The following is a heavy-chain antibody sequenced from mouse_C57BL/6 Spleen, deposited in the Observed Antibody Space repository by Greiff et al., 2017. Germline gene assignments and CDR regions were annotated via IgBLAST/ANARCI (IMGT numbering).Heavy chain of an antibody. CDR1: GYTFTSYW. D-gene: IGHD1-1*01. Sequence: QVQLQQPGAELVMPGASVKLSCKASGYTFTSYWMHWVKQRPGQGLEWIGEIDPSDSYTNYNQKFKGKSTLTVDKSSSTAYMQLSSLTSEDSAVYYCARRTTVVAFDYWGQGTTRTVSS. V-gene: IGHV1-69*01. J-gene: IGHJ2*01. CDR2: IDPSDSYT. CDR3: ARRTTVVAFDY.